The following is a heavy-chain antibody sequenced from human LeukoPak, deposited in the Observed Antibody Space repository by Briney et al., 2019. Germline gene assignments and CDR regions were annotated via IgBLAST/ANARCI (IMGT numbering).Heavy chain of an antibody. CDR3: ARDLVYCSSTSCYDYYYYMDV. D-gene: IGHD2-2*01. Sequence: GGSLRLSCAASGFTFSSYAMHWVRQAPGKGLEWVAVISYDGSNKYYADSVKGRFTISRDNSKNTLYLQMNSLRAEDTAVYYCARDLVYCSSTSCYDYYYYMDVWGKGTTVTVSS. CDR2: ISYDGSNK. J-gene: IGHJ6*03. CDR1: GFTFSSYA. V-gene: IGHV3-30-3*01.